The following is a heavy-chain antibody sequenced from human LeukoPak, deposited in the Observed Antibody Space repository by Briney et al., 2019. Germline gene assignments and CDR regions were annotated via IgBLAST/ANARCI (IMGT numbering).Heavy chain of an antibody. CDR2: IRYDGSKK. J-gene: IGHJ5*02. CDR1: GFTFSNYA. D-gene: IGHD1/OR15-1a*01. V-gene: IGHV3-30*02. CDR3: ASMINSGEQVADWFDP. Sequence: PGGSLRLSCAASGFTFSNYAMTWVRQAPGKGLEWVAFIRYDGSKKYYADSVKGRFTVSRDNAKNSLYLHMNSLRAEDTAVYYCASMINSGEQVADWFDPWGQGTLVTVSS.